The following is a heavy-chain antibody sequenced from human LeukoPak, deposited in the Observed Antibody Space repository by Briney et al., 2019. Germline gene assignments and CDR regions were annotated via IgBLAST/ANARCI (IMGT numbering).Heavy chain of an antibody. V-gene: IGHV4-34*01. D-gene: IGHD5-18*01. CDR3: ARVMGGYSIYYYYYYMDV. Sequence: PSETLSLTCAVYGGSFSGYYWSWIRQLPGKGLEWIGEINHSGSTNYNPSLKSRVTISVDTSKNQFSLKLSSVTAADTAVYYCARVMGGYSIYYYYYYMDVWGKGTTVTVSS. CDR1: GGSFSGYY. J-gene: IGHJ6*03. CDR2: INHSGST.